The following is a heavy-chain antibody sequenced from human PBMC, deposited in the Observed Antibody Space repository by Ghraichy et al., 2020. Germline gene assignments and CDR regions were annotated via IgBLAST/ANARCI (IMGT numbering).Heavy chain of an antibody. CDR1: GFTFSNYV. D-gene: IGHD4-11*01. CDR2: ISGRGGST. Sequence: LSLTCAASGFTFSNYVMNWVRQAPGKGLEWVSTISGRGGSTYYADSVKGRFAISRDNSKNTLYLQMSSLRAEDTAVYYCAKRDSNNCFDYWGQGTLVTVSS. J-gene: IGHJ4*02. V-gene: IGHV3-23*01. CDR3: AKRDSNNCFDY.